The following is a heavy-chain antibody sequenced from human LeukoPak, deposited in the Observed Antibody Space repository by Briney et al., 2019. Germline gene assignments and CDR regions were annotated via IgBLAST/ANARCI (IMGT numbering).Heavy chain of an antibody. Sequence: SETLSLTCTVSGGSISSGGYYRSWTRQHPGKGLEWIGYIYYSGSTYYNPSLKSRVTISVDTSKNQFSLKLSSVTAADTAVYYCARATMMATINPITDYWGQGTLVTVSS. CDR1: GGSISSGGYY. CDR3: ARATMMATINPITDY. D-gene: IGHD5-12*01. CDR2: IYYSGST. J-gene: IGHJ4*02. V-gene: IGHV4-31*03.